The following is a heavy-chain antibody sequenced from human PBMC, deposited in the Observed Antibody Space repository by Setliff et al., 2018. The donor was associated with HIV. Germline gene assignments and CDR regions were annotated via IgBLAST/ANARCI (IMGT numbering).Heavy chain of an antibody. Sequence: PGASLKISCAASGFTFSDHWMTWVRQAPGKGLEWVANINGDGGEKYYVDSVRGRFTISRGNARNSLYLQMNGLRAEDTAMYYCARRYCSGGLCYQLFDYWGQGALVTVSS. V-gene: IGHV3-7*01. D-gene: IGHD2-15*01. J-gene: IGHJ4*02. CDR3: ARRYCSGGLCYQLFDY. CDR2: INGDGGEK. CDR1: GFTFSDHW.